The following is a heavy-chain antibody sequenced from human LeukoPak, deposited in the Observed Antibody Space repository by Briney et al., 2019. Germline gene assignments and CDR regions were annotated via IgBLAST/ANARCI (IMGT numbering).Heavy chain of an antibody. CDR1: GGSISSYY. J-gene: IGHJ4*02. V-gene: IGHV4-59*01. Sequence: SETLSLTCTVSGGSISSYYWSWIRQPPGKGLEWIGYIYYSGSTNYNPSLKSRVTISVDTSKNQFSLKLSSVTAADTALYYCARGGYSGYGFDYWGQGTLVTVSS. CDR3: ARGGYSGYGFDY. D-gene: IGHD5-12*01. CDR2: IYYSGST.